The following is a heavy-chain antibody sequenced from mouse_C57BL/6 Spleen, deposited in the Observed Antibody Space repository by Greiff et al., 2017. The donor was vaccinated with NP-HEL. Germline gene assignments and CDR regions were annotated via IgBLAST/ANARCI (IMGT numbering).Heavy chain of an antibody. CDR3: AREDYYSNSYWYFDV. Sequence: VQLKQSGPGLVKPSQSLSLTCSVTGYSITSGYYWNWIRQFPGNKLEWMGYISYDGSNNYNPSLKNRSSITRDTSKNQFFLKLNSVTTEDTATYYCAREDYYSNSYWYFDVWGTGTTVTVSS. V-gene: IGHV3-6*01. CDR1: GYSITSGYY. CDR2: ISYDGSN. J-gene: IGHJ1*03. D-gene: IGHD2-5*01.